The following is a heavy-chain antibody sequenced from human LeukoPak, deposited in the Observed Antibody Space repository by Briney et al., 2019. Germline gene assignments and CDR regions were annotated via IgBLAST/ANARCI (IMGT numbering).Heavy chain of an antibody. V-gene: IGHV4-4*07. CDR3: ARVLTQF. CDR2: ISRSEST. Sequence: SETLSLTCTVSGGSISNYHWSWIRQPAGKGLEWVGRISRSESTDYNPSLKSRVTMSLDTSKNQFSLKLSSVTAADTAVYYCARVLTQFWGQGTLVTVSS. CDR1: GGSISNYH. J-gene: IGHJ4*02.